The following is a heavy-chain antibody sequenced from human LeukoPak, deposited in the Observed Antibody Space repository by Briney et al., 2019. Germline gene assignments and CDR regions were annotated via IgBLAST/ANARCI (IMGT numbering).Heavy chain of an antibody. CDR2: ARDKTNSYTT. CDR3: ARTTVTISPFDY. V-gene: IGHV3-72*01. D-gene: IGHD4-17*01. CDR1: GFTFSDHY. J-gene: IGHJ4*02. Sequence: GGSLRLSCAASGFTFSDHYMDWVRQAPGKGLEWVGRARDKTNSYTTEYAASVKGRFTISRDDSKNSLYLQMNSLKTEDTAVYYCARTTVTISPFDYWGQGTLVTVSS.